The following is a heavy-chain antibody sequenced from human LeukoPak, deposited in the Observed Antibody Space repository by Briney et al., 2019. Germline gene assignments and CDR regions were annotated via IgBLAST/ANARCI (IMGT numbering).Heavy chain of an antibody. D-gene: IGHD6-13*01. CDR2: ISAYNGNT. CDR3: ARDTRVIIAAAGDAFDI. V-gene: IGHV1-18*01. Sequence: GASVKVSCKASGYTFTSNGISWVRQAPGQGLEWMGWISAYNGNTNYAQKLQGRVTMTTDTSTSTAYMELRSLRSDDTAVYYCARDTRVIIAAAGDAFDIWGQGTMVTVSS. CDR1: GYTFTSNG. J-gene: IGHJ3*02.